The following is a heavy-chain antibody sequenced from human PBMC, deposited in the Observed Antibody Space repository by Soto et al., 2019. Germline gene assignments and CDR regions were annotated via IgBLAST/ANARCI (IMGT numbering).Heavy chain of an antibody. CDR2: MNSDGSTT. V-gene: IGHV3-74*01. CDR3: VRWGWDTAMYDC. CDR1: GFTFSRYW. J-gene: IGHJ4*02. D-gene: IGHD5-18*01. Sequence: EVQLVESGGGLVQPGGPLRLSCAASGFTFSRYWMHWVRQVPGKGLVWVSRMNSDGSTTNYADSVKGRFTISRDNAKNTLYLQMNSLIAEDTAVYYCVRWGWDTAMYDCWGQGTLVTVSS.